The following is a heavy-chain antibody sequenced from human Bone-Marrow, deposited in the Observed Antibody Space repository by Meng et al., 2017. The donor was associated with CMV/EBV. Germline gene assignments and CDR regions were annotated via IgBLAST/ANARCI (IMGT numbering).Heavy chain of an antibody. Sequence: LSCGASGFNFSRYGIHWVRQAPGKGLEWVAVISYDGSRKDYADSVKGRFTISRDNSKNTLYLQMNSLRPEDTAVYYCAKALLADSDYWGQGTLVTVSS. CDR2: ISYDGSRK. CDR1: GFNFSRYG. CDR3: AKALLADSDY. V-gene: IGHV3-30*18. J-gene: IGHJ4*02.